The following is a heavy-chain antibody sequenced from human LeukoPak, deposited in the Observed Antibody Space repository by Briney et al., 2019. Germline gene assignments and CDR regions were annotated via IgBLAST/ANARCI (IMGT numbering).Heavy chain of an antibody. V-gene: IGHV4-34*01. CDR3: ARVGQYYDILTGYWDFYFDY. CDR1: GGSFSGYY. J-gene: IGHJ4*02. D-gene: IGHD3-9*01. CDR2: INHSGST. Sequence: PSETLSLTCAVYGGSFSGYYWSWIRQLPGKGLEWIGEINHSGSTNYNPSLKSRVTISVDTSKNQFSLKLSSVTAADTAVYYCARVGQYYDILTGYWDFYFDYWGQGTLVTVSS.